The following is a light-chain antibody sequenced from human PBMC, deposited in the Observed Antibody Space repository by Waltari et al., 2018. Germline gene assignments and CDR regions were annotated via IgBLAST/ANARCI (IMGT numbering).Light chain of an antibody. Sequence: IVMTQSPATLSVFPGERATLSCRASQSISSNLAWYQQKPGQAPRLLIYDASTRATGIPDRFTGSGSGIEFTLTINSLQSEDFAVYYCQQYNNWPPDPTFGQGTKVEIK. CDR3: QQYNNWPPDPT. V-gene: IGKV3D-15*01. CDR1: QSISSN. J-gene: IGKJ1*01. CDR2: DAS.